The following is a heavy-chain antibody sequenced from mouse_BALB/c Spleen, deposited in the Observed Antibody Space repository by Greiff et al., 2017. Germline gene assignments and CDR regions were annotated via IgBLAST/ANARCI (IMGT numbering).Heavy chain of an antibody. CDR1: GYAFSSYW. V-gene: IGHV1-80*01. D-gene: IGHD2-4*01. CDR2: IYPGDGDT. CDR3: ARRRGDYDAWFAY. Sequence: VKLMESGAELVRPGSSVKISCKASGYAFSSYWMNWVKQRPGQGLEWIGQIYPGDGDTNYNGKFKGKATLTADKSSSTAYMQLSSLTSEDSAVYFCARRRGDYDAWFAYWGQGTLVTVSA. J-gene: IGHJ3*01.